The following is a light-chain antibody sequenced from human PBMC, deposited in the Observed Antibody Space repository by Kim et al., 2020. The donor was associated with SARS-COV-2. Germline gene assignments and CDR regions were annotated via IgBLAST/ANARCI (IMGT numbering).Light chain of an antibody. CDR3: QQYDNFPLT. CDR1: QDISNY. V-gene: IGKV1-33*01. Sequence: DIQMTQSPSSLSASVGDRVTITCQASQDISNYLNWYQQKPGKAPKLLIYDASNLETGVPSRISGSGSGTDFTFTISSLQPEDIATYYCQQYDNFPLTFGGGTKVDIK. CDR2: DAS. J-gene: IGKJ4*01.